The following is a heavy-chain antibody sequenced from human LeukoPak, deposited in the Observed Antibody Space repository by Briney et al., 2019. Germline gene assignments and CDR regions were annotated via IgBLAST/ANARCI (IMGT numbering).Heavy chain of an antibody. D-gene: IGHD1-26*01. Sequence: SGTLSLTCGVSGGSITSTNFWSWVRQPPGGGLEWIGEISLAGRTRYNPSLKSRVNISIDESKNHLYLNLASVTAADTAVYYCSRESGPFCPFGHWGQGTLVAVTS. CDR2: ISLAGRT. J-gene: IGHJ4*02. CDR1: GGSITSTNF. V-gene: IGHV4-4*02. CDR3: SRESGPFCPFGH.